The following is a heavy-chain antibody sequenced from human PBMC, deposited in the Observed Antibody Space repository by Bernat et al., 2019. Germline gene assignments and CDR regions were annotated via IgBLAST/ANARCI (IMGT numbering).Heavy chain of an antibody. Sequence: EVQLLESGGGLVQPGGSLRLSCAASGFTFSSYAMSWVRQAPGKGLEWVSAISGSGGNTFYADSVKGRFTISRDDSRNTLNLQMNGLRVEDTALYYCAKDQFGCSGGNCYSGLPYYFGSWGQGTQVTVSS. J-gene: IGHJ4*02. CDR1: GFTFSSYA. D-gene: IGHD2-15*01. CDR2: ISGSGGNT. CDR3: AKDQFGCSGGNCYSGLPYYFGS. V-gene: IGHV3-23*01.